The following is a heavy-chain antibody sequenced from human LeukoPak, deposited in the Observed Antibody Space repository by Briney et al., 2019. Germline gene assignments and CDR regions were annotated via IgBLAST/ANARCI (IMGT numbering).Heavy chain of an antibody. Sequence: GGSLRLSCAASGFTFNYYEMNWVRQAPGKGLGWVSYISSSGSTIYYADSVKGRFTISRDNAKNSLYLQMNSLRAEDTAVYYCARAGCSGGSCYYDYWSQGTLVTVSS. D-gene: IGHD2-15*01. CDR1: GFTFNYYE. CDR2: ISSSGSTI. CDR3: ARAGCSGGSCYYDY. V-gene: IGHV3-48*03. J-gene: IGHJ4*02.